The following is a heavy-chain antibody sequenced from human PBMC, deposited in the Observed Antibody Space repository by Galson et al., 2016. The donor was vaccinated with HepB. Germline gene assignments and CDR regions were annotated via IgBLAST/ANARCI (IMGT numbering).Heavy chain of an antibody. CDR2: ISSSSSYI. CDR1: GFTFRSYS. D-gene: IGHD3-10*01. V-gene: IGHV3-21*01. J-gene: IGHJ6*04. Sequence: SLRLSCAASGFTFRSYSMNWVRQAPGKGLEWVSSISSSSSYIYYADSLKGRFTISRDNAKNSLYLQMNSLRAEDTAVYYCARDGGSGSYLGSGYYGMDVWGKGTMVTVAS. CDR3: ARDGGSGSYLGSGYYGMDV.